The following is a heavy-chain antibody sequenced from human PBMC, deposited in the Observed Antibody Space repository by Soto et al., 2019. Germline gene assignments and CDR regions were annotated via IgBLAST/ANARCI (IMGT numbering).Heavy chain of an antibody. Sequence: SETLSLTCTVSGGSISSSSYDWGWIRQPPGKGLEWIGSIYYSGSTYYNPSLKSRATISVDTSKNQFSLKLSSVTAADTAVYYCASYPPFGNYYYYGMDVWGQGTTVTVSS. CDR1: GGSISSSSYD. CDR2: IYYSGST. V-gene: IGHV4-39*01. CDR3: ASYPPFGNYYYYGMDV. D-gene: IGHD3-10*01. J-gene: IGHJ6*02.